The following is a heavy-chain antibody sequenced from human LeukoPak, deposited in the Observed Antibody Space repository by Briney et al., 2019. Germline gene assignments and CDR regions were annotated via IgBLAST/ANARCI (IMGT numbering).Heavy chain of an antibody. D-gene: IGHD2-15*01. Sequence: GGSLRLSCAASAFTFSSYWMHWVRQAPGKGLVWVSRINSDGSSTRYADSVKGRFTISRDNTKNTLYLQMNSLRAEDTAVYYCAKEPGSGSDAFDIWGQGTMVTVSS. CDR2: INSDGSST. V-gene: IGHV3-74*01. J-gene: IGHJ3*02. CDR1: AFTFSSYW. CDR3: AKEPGSGSDAFDI.